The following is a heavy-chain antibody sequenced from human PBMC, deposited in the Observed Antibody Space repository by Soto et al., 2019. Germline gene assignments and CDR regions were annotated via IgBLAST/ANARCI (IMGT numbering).Heavy chain of an antibody. J-gene: IGHJ1*01. V-gene: IGHV2-5*02. CDR1: GFSLTTSGVG. Sequence: QITLKASGPTLVKPPQTLTLTCSFSGFSLTTSGVGVGWIRQPPGKDLEWLALIFWDDKKLYSPSLQNRFTITQETSKVRLVLALTDVDPVDTATYFSAFSYLHYVFWNSVLPGGYFQYWGPGTQVTVSS. CDR3: AFSYLHYVFWNSVLPGGYFQY. CDR2: IFWDDKK. D-gene: IGHD3-3*01.